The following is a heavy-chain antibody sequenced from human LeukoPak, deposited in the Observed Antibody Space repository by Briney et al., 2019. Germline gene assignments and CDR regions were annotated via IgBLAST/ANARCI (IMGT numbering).Heavy chain of an antibody. D-gene: IGHD5-18*01. J-gene: IGHJ6*03. CDR2: IYTSGST. V-gene: IGHV4-4*09. CDR3: ATRAGYRYYYMDV. CDR1: SGSISGYY. Sequence: SETLSLTCTVPSGSISGYYWSWVRQPPGKGLEWIGYIYTSGSTNYNPSLKSRVTMSIDTSKNQFSLKLSSVTAADTAVYYCATRAGYRYYYMDVWGKGTTVTVSS.